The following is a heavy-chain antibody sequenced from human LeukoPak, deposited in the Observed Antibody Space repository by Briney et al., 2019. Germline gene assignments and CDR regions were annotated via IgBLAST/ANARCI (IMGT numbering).Heavy chain of an antibody. Sequence: PGGSLILSCAASGFTFSSCVMNWVRQAPGKGLEWVSSIGGSGGGTYYADSVKGRFTISRDNSKNTLYLLMNTLRGDDTAVYYCAKISGSGSSHSDSWGQGTLVTVPS. J-gene: IGHJ4*02. CDR3: AKISGSGSSHSDS. D-gene: IGHD3-10*01. CDR1: GFTFSSCV. CDR2: IGGSGGGT. V-gene: IGHV3-23*01.